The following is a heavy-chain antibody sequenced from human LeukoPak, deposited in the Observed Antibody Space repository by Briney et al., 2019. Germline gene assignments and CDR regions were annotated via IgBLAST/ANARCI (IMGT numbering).Heavy chain of an antibody. CDR3: ARSSSRYCSGGSCYSGVLGYFDY. J-gene: IGHJ4*02. D-gene: IGHD2-15*01. CDR1: GFTFSSYV. Sequence: GGSLRLSCAASGFTFSSYVMHWVRQAPGKGLEWVTIISYDGSNEYYADSVKGRFTISRDNSKNTLYLQMNSLRAADTAVYYCARSSSRYCSGGSCYSGVLGYFDYWGQGTLVTVSS. V-gene: IGHV3-30*04. CDR2: ISYDGSNE.